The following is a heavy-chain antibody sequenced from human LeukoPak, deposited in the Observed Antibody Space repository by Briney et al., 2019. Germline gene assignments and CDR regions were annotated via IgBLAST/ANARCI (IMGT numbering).Heavy chain of an antibody. D-gene: IGHD2-2*01. J-gene: IGHJ6*02. V-gene: IGHV1-69*04. CDR3: ARDACSSTSCYSYYYYYGMDV. CDR2: IIPIFGIA. Sequence: SVKVSCKASGGTLSSYAISWVRQAPGQGLEWMGRIIPIFGIANYAQKFQGRVTITADKSTSTAYMELSSLRSEDTAVYYCARDACSSTSCYSYYYYYGMDVWGQGTTVTVSS. CDR1: GGTLSSYA.